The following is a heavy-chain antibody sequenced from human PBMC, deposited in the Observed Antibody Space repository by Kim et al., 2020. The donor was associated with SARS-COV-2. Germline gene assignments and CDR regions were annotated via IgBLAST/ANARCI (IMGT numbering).Heavy chain of an antibody. CDR3: VRAGSAYCGGDCYYGDY. V-gene: IGHV3-30*03. CDR1: GFTFSSYG. D-gene: IGHD2-21*02. J-gene: IGHJ4*02. CDR2: ISYDGSNK. Sequence: GGSLRLSCAASGFTFSSYGMHWVRQAPGKGLEWVAVISYDGSNKYYADSVKGRFTISRDNSKNTLYLQMNSLRAEDTAVYYCVRAGSAYCGGDCYYGDYWGQGTLVTVSS.